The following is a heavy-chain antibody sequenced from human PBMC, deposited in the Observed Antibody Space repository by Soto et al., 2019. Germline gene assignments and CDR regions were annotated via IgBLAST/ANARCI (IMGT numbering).Heavy chain of an antibody. J-gene: IGHJ5*02. D-gene: IGHD3-3*01. CDR3: ERARFLPDYDFWSGQNWFAP. CDR1: GYTFTSYG. CDR2: ISAYNGNT. V-gene: IGHV1-18*01. Sequence: ASVKVSCKASGYTFTSYGISWVRQAPGQGLEWMGWISAYNGNTNYAQKLQGRVTMTTDTSTSTAYRELRSRRSDDTAVYYCERARFLPDYDFWSGQNWFAPGGQGTLVAVSS.